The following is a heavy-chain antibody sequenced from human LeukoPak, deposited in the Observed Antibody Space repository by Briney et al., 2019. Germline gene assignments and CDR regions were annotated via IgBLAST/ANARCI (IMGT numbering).Heavy chain of an antibody. J-gene: IGHJ4*02. Sequence: GGSLRLSCAASGFTVSSNYMSWVRQAPGKGLERVSVIYSGGSTYYADSVKGRFTISRDNSKNTLYLQMNSLRAADTAVYYCARDKGTSYLSSFDYGGQGTLVTVSS. V-gene: IGHV3-53*05. CDR2: IYSGGST. D-gene: IGHD6-6*01. CDR3: ARDKGTSYLSSFDY. CDR1: GFTVSSNY.